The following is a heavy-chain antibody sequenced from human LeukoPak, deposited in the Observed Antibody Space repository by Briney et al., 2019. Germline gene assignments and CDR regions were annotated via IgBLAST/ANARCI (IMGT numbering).Heavy chain of an antibody. D-gene: IGHD3-10*01. J-gene: IGHJ6*03. CDR2: IKQDGSEK. CDR1: GFTFSSYW. CDR3: ARGPEYYYGSGIDDPYYYYYYYMDV. V-gene: IGHV3-7*01. Sequence: SGGSLRLSCAASGFTFSSYWMSWVRQAPGKGLEWVANIKQDGSEKYYVDSVKGRFTISRDNAKNSLYLQMNSLRAEDTAVYYCARGPEYYYGSGIDDPYYYYYYYMDVWGKGTTVTISS.